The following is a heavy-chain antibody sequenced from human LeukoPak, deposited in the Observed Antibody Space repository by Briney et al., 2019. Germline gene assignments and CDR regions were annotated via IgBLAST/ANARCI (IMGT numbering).Heavy chain of an antibody. Sequence: PSETLSFTCTVSGGSISSSSYYWGWIRQPPGKGLEWIGSIYYSGSTYYNPSLKSRVTISVDTSKNQFSLKLSSVTAADTAVYYCARVTPGYYYDSSGYSGNDYWGQGTLVTVSS. CDR1: GGSISSSSYY. D-gene: IGHD3-22*01. CDR3: ARVTPGYYYDSSGYSGNDY. V-gene: IGHV4-39*07. J-gene: IGHJ4*02. CDR2: IYYSGST.